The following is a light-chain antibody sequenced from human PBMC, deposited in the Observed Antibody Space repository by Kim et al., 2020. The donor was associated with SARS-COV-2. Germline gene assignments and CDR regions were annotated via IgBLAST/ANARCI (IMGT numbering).Light chain of an antibody. CDR2: GAS. J-gene: IGKJ4*01. CDR3: QQYNNWPPLT. Sequence: STGERATRSCRASQSVSSNLAWYQQKPGQAPRLLIYGASTRATGIPVRFSGSGSGTEFTLTISSLQSEDFGVYYCQQYNNWPPLTLGGGTKVDIK. CDR1: QSVSSN. V-gene: IGKV3-15*01.